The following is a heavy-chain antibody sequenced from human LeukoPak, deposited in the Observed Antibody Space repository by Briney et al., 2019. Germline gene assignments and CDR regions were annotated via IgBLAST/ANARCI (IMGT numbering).Heavy chain of an antibody. V-gene: IGHV4-30-4*01. CDR3: ARGERYYDFWSGYSRGFSGFDY. J-gene: IGHJ4*02. CDR1: GGSISSGDYY. Sequence: SETLSLTCTVSGGSISSGDYYWSWIRQPPGKGLEWIGYIYYSGSTYYNPSLKSRVTISVDTSKNQFSLKLSSVPAADTAVYYCARGERYYDFWSGYSRGFSGFDYWGQGTLVSVSS. D-gene: IGHD3-3*01. CDR2: IYYSGST.